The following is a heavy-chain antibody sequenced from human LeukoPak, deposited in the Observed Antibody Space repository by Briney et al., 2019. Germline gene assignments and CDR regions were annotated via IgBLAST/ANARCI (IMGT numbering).Heavy chain of an antibody. CDR2: TFYRSKWYN. J-gene: IGHJ4*02. CDR3: ARVRGYSYGIDY. D-gene: IGHD5-18*01. CDR1: GDSVSSNSAT. V-gene: IGHV6-1*01. Sequence: QTLSLTCAFSGDSVSSNSATWNWIRQSPSRGLEWLGRTFYRSKWYNDYAESVRSRITINPDTPKNQFSLQLNSVTPEDTAVYYCARVRGYSYGIDYWGQGTLVTVSS.